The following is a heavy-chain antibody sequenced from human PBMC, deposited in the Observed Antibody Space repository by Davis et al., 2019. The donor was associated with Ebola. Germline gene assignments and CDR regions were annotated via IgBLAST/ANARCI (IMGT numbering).Heavy chain of an antibody. CDR1: GGSISSGGYS. CDR2: IYYSGST. V-gene: IGHV4-30-4*07. J-gene: IGHJ6*02. CDR3: ARDYYYYGMDV. Sequence: MPSETLSLTCTVSGGSISSGGYSWSWIRQPPGKGLEWIGYIYYSGSTYYNPSLKSRVTISVDTSKNQFSLKLSSVTAADTAVYYCARDYYYYGMDVWGQGTTVTVSS.